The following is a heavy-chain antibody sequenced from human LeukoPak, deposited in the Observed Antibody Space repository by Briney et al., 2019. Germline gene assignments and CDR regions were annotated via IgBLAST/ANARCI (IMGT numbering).Heavy chain of an antibody. D-gene: IGHD5-12*01. J-gene: IGHJ4*02. CDR3: TTGARGYSGYDYGDY. V-gene: IGHV3-23*01. CDR1: GFTFSSYA. CDR2: ISGSGGST. Sequence: GGSLRLSCAASGFTFSSYAMSWVRQAPGKGLEWVSAISGSGGSTYYADSVKGRFTISRDNSKNTLYLQMNSLKTEDTAVYYCTTGARGYSGYDYGDYWGQGTLVTVSS.